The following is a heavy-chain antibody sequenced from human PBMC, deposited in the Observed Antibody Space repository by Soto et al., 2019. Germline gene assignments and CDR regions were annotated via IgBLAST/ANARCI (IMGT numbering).Heavy chain of an antibody. V-gene: IGHV5-51*01. D-gene: IGHD2-8*01. CDR2: IYPGDSDT. CDR3: ARHVCGPGSASYSCYYYGLDV. J-gene: IGHJ6*02. CDR1: GYNCTNYW. Sequence: GDSKRNSSQGSGYNCTNYWIGLVRQLPGKGLEWMGIIYPGDSDTRYSPSFQGQVTISADKSISTAYLQWSSLKASDTAMYYCARHVCGPGSASYSCYYYGLDVRGQRPMVGVSS.